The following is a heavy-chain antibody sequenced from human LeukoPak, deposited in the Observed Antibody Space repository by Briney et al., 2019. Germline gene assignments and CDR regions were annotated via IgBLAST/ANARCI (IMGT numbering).Heavy chain of an antibody. CDR1: GYTFTGYY. J-gene: IGHJ4*02. CDR2: INPNSGGA. V-gene: IGHV1-2*02. Sequence: ASVKVSCKASGYTFTGYYIHWVRQAPGQGLEWMGWINPNSGGAKFSQKFQGRVTMTRVTSINTVYMELSALTSDDTAVYYCAKVGLNTWGQGTLVVVSS. CDR3: AKVGLNT.